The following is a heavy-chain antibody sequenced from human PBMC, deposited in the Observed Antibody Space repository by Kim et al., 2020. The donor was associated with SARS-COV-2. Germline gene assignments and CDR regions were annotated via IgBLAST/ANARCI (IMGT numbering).Heavy chain of an antibody. J-gene: IGHJ4*02. V-gene: IGHV1-18*04. CDR1: GYTFSSYG. D-gene: IGHD3-16*01. Sequence: ASVNVSCKSSGYTFSSYGIGWVRQAPGQGLEWMGWITAHNGITKYAQKFQGRVTMTTDTVNTVYLELRSLRSDDTAVYYCARGGYAFFDFWCQGTQVTVS. CDR2: ITAHNGIT. CDR3: ARGGYAFFDF.